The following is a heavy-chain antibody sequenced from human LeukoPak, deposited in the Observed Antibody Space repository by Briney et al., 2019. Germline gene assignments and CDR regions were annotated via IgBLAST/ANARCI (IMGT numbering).Heavy chain of an antibody. D-gene: IGHD3-16*02. J-gene: IGHJ4*02. CDR1: GGSFSGYY. CDR3: ARGGDYDYVWGGYRSSSFDY. CDR2: INHSGST. Sequence: SETLSLTCAVYGGSFSGYYWSWIRQPPGKGLEWIGEINHSGSTNYNPSLKSRVTISVDTSKNQFSLKLSSVTAADTAVYYCARGGDYDYVWGGYRSSSFDYWGQGTLVTVSS. V-gene: IGHV4-34*01.